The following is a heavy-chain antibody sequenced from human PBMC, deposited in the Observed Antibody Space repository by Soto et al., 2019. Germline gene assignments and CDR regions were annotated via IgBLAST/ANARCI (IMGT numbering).Heavy chain of an antibody. CDR2: MNPNSGNT. CDR3: ALPASGSYYGGFDY. CDR1: GYTFTSYD. Sequence: ASVKVSCKASGYTFTSYDINWVRQATGQGLEWMGWMNPNSGNTGYAQKFQGRVTMTRNTSISTAYMELSSLRSEDTAVYYCALPASGSYYGGFDYWGQGTLVTVSS. J-gene: IGHJ4*02. V-gene: IGHV1-8*01. D-gene: IGHD1-26*01.